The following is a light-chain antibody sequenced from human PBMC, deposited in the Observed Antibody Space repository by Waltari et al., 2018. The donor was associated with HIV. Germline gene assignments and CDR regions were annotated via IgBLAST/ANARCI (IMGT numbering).Light chain of an antibody. CDR2: LGS. J-gene: IGKJ2*01. Sequence: DIVLTQSPLSLPVTPGEPASIPCRSSPSLLHSNGYNYLDWYLQKPGQSPQLLIYLGSNRASGVPDRFSGSGSGTDFTLKISRMEAEDVGVYYCMQALQSPPTFGQGTKVEIK. CDR3: MQALQSPPT. V-gene: IGKV2-28*01. CDR1: PSLLHSNGYNY.